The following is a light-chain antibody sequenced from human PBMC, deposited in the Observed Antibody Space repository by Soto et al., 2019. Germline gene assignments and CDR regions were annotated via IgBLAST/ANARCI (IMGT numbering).Light chain of an antibody. CDR3: QQYANWPKT. Sequence: EIMLTPSPATLSLSPVERATLSCRASQSVSSYLAWYQQKSGQAPRLLIYGAFTRAAGVPARFSGSGSGTEFTLTISSLQSEGSAVYFCQQYANWPKTFGQGTKVDIK. CDR2: GAF. J-gene: IGKJ1*01. V-gene: IGKV3-15*01. CDR1: QSVSSY.